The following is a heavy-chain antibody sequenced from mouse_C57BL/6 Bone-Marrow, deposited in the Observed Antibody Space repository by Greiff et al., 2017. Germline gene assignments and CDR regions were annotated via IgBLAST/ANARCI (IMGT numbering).Heavy chain of an antibody. J-gene: IGHJ4*01. CDR1: GFNIKDDY. CDR2: IDPENGDT. Sequence: EVKLQESGAELVRPGASVKLSCTASGFNIKDDYMHWVKQRPEQGLEWIGWIDPENGDTEYASKFQGKATITADTSSTTAYLQLSSLTSEDTAVYYCKGYAMDYWGQGTSVTVSS. V-gene: IGHV14-4*01. CDR3: KGYAMDY.